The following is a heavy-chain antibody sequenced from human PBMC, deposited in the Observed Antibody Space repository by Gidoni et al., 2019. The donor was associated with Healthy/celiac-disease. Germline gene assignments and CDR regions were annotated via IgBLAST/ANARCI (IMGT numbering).Heavy chain of an antibody. CDR2: ISGSGGST. CDR3: AKRGDVVVIATPFDY. Sequence: EVQLMESGGGLVQPGGSLRLSCAASGFTFSSYSMSWVRQAPGKGLEWVSAISGSGGSTYYADSVKGRFTISRDNSKNTLYLQMNSLRAEDTAVYYCAKRGDVVVIATPFDYWGQGTLVTVSS. V-gene: IGHV3-23*01. D-gene: IGHD2-21*01. CDR1: GFTFSSYS. J-gene: IGHJ4*02.